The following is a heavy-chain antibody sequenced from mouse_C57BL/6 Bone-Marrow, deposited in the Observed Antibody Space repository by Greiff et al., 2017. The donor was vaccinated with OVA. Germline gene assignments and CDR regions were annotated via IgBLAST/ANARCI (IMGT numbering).Heavy chain of an antibody. CDR2: ISSGSSTI. J-gene: IGHJ1*03. CDR1: GFTFSDYG. Sequence: DVQLVESGGGLVKPGGSLKLSCAASGFTFSDYGMHWVRQAPEKGLEWVAYISSGSSTIYYADTVKGRFTISRDNAKNTLFLQMTSLRSEDTAMYYCARPGGSSCCYWYFDVWGTGTTVTVSS. V-gene: IGHV5-17*01. D-gene: IGHD1-1*01. CDR3: ARPGGSSCCYWYFDV.